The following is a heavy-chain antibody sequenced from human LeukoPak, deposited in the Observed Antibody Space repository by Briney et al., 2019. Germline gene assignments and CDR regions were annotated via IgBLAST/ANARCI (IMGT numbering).Heavy chain of an antibody. CDR2: LRSNGDT. J-gene: IGHJ4*02. CDR3: AKANWVSNADAVF. Sequence: PGGSLRLSCAASGFSFSSYAMSWVREAPARGLEWVSSLRSNGDTFYADSVKGRFTLSRDDSRNTVYLQLNNLRVEDTAVYYCAKANWVSNADAVFWGQGTVVTVSS. D-gene: IGHD1-1*01. V-gene: IGHV3-23*01. CDR1: GFSFSSYA.